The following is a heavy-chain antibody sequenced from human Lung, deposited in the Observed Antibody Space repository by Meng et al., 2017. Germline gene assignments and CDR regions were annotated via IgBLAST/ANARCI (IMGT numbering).Heavy chain of an antibody. D-gene: IGHD3-16*02. Sequence: GGGLVTSGGTLGVTWEVSGELFRYMWMPWVRPAPGRGLEWVGRIKSTVDGGKTDIAVPVKGRFTISRDDAKNTLYLQMDSLKTEDTAVYYCTTDLPFTEGGVITTWGQGTLVTVSS. CDR2: IKSTVDGGKT. J-gene: IGHJ5*02. CDR3: TTDLPFTEGGVITT. V-gene: IGHV3-15*01. CDR1: GELFRYMW.